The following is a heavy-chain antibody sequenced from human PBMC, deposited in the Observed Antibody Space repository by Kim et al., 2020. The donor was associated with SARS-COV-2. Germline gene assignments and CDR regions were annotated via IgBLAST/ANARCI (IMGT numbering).Heavy chain of an antibody. D-gene: IGHD1-26*01. CDR1: GGSISSSSYF. CDR3: ARHSRAPYSNWFDP. V-gene: IGHV4-39*01. J-gene: IGHJ5*02. CDR2: IYYSGST. Sequence: SETLSLTCTVSGGSISSSSYFWGWIRQPPGKGLEWIGNIYYSGSTYYNPSLKSRVTISVDTSKNQFSLRLSSVTAADTAAYYCARHSRAPYSNWFDPWGQGTLVTVSS.